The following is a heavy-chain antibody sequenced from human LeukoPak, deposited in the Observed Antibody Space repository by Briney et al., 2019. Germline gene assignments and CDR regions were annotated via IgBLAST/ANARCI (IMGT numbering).Heavy chain of an antibody. CDR2: IYTSGGT. CDR1: GASISSGNYY. Sequence: SETLSLTCTVSGASISSGNYYWSWIRQPAGKGLEWIGRIYTSGGTNYNPSLKRRVTMSLDTSKNQLSLKLTSVTAADTAVYYCARDPCSSTSCYQRSWGQGTLVTVSS. J-gene: IGHJ4*02. V-gene: IGHV4-61*02. D-gene: IGHD2-2*01. CDR3: ARDPCSSTSCYQRS.